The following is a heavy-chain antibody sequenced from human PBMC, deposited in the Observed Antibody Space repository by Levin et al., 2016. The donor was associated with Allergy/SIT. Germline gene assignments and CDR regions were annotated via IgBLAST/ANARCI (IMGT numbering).Heavy chain of an antibody. CDR1: GGTFKTYA. CDR2: IIPVFGPA. D-gene: IGHD2-2*01. Sequence: SVKVSCKASGGTFKTYAISWVRQAPGQGLEWVGGIIPVFGPANYAQRFQDRVIITADESTSTAYMELSSLTSEDTAVYYCASSGGFCSSTSCRPFDHWGQGTLVTVSS. CDR3: ASSGGFCSSTSCRPFDH. J-gene: IGHJ4*02. V-gene: IGHV1-69*13.